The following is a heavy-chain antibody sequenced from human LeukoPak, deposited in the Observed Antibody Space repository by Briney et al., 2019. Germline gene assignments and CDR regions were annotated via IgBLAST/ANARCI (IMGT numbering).Heavy chain of an antibody. J-gene: IGHJ4*02. D-gene: IGHD6-19*01. Sequence: GGSLRLSCTASGFTFGDYAMSWVRQAPGKGLEWVGFIRSKAYGGTTEYAASVKGRFTISRDDSKSIAYLQMNSLKTEDTAVYYCTRDLNDRGWSDYWGQGTLVTVSS. CDR2: IRSKAYGGTT. CDR1: GFTFGDYA. CDR3: TRDLNDRGWSDY. V-gene: IGHV3-49*04.